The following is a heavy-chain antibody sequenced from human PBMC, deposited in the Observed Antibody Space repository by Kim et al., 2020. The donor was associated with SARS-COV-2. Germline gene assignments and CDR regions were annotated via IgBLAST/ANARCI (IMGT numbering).Heavy chain of an antibody. Sequence: GGSLRLSCAASGFTVSSTGMHWVRQAPGKGLEWVAVIWYDGSNKYYADPLKGRLTISRDNSKTTLYLQMNSLRAEDTAVYYCARDKWIQLLLSYYGMDVWGEGTTVTVSS. D-gene: IGHD5-18*01. J-gene: IGHJ6*04. CDR3: ARDKWIQLLLSYYGMDV. CDR2: IWYDGSNK. CDR1: GFTVSSTG. V-gene: IGHV3-33*01.